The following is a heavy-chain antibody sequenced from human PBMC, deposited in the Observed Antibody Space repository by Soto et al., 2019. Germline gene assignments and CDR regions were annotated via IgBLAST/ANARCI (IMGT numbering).Heavy chain of an antibody. V-gene: IGHV3-30*18. CDR3: AKGHYYDRSGDYSYVDY. CDR2: VSYDGSEQ. D-gene: IGHD3-22*01. J-gene: IGHJ4*02. Sequence: GGSLRLSCTASGFTFSNYGMHWVRQAPGKGLEWVAIVSYDGSEQFYAYSVKDRFTISRDNSKNTLSLQMNNLRAEDTAVYYCAKGHYYDRSGDYSYVDYWGQGTL. CDR1: GFTFSNYG.